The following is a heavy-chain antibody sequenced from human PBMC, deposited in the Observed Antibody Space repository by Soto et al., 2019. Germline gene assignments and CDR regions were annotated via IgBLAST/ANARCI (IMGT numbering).Heavy chain of an antibody. CDR1: SGSFSSGGYF. J-gene: IGHJ5*02. CDR3: AREHNWNNWFDP. V-gene: IGHV4-31*03. CDR2: IFYSGST. Sequence: SETLSLTCTVSSGSFSSGGYFWNWIRQHPGKGLEWIGYIFYSGSTYYNPSLQSRVTISLDTSKNQFSLKLTSVTAADTAMYYCAREHNWNNWFDPWGQGTLVTVSS. D-gene: IGHD1-20*01.